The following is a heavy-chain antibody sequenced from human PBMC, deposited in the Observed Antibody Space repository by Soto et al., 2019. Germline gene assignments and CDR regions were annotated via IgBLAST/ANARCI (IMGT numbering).Heavy chain of an antibody. CDR3: AREAPPTPYYYYGIDV. V-gene: IGHV1-69*13. J-gene: IGHJ6*02. CDR2: IIPMFGTT. CDR1: GGTLSSYV. Sequence: SVKVSCKASGGTLSSYVISWVRQAPGQGLEWMGGIIPMFGTTNYAQKSQGRFTITADESTSTAYMELSSLRSEDTAVYYCAREAPPTPYYYYGIDVWGQGTTVTVSS.